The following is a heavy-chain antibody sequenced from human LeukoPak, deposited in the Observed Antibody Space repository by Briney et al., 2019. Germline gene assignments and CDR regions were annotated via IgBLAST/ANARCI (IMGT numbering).Heavy chain of an antibody. CDR1: GFTVSSNY. J-gene: IGHJ6*02. Sequence: GGSLRLSRAASGFTVSSNYMSWVRQAPGKGLEWVSGIYSGGSTYYADSVKGRFTISRDNSKNTLYLQMNSLRAEDTAVYYCAREILLWFGELVDLMGMDVWGQGTTVTVSS. CDR3: AREILLWFGELVDLMGMDV. D-gene: IGHD3-10*01. V-gene: IGHV3-53*05. CDR2: IYSGGST.